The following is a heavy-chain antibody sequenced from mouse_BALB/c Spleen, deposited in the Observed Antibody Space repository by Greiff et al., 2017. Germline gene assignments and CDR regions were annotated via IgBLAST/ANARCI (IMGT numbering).Heavy chain of an antibody. CDR2: INSDGGST. CDR3: ARQGSYWYFDV. CDR1: GFTFSSYG. J-gene: IGHJ1*01. D-gene: IGHD1-1*01. Sequence: EVMLVESGGGLVQPGGSLKLSCAASGFTFSSYGMSWVRQTPDKRLELVATINSDGGSTYYPDTMERRFIISRDNTKKTLYLQMSSLRSEDTALYYCARQGSYWYFDVWGAGTTVTVSS. V-gene: IGHV5-6-3*01.